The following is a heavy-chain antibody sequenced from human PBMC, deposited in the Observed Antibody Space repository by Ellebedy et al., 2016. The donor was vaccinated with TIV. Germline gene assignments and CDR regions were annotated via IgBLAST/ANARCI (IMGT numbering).Heavy chain of an antibody. V-gene: IGHV3-11*06. Sequence: PGGSLRLSCAASGFSFSDYYMSWIRQVPGKGLEWLSYISVSSSYIDYADSVKGRFTISRDDAKNSLYLEMNSLRAEDTAVYYCAREARYHSDSSGYYRGTNIYYFDYWGRGTLVTVSS. J-gene: IGHJ4*02. D-gene: IGHD3-22*01. CDR2: ISVSSSYI. CDR3: AREARYHSDSSGYYRGTNIYYFDY. CDR1: GFSFSDYY.